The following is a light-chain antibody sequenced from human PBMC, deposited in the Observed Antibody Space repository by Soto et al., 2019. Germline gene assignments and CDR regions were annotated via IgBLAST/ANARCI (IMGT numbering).Light chain of an antibody. Sequence: DIQMTQSPSTLSASVGDGVTITCRASQSIGTWLAWYQQKPGRAPKLLMYIASTLQTGVPSRFSGSGSGTEFTLTITSLQPEDFATYYCQQVNSYPITFGQGTRLEIK. J-gene: IGKJ5*01. CDR1: QSIGTW. V-gene: IGKV1-9*01. CDR3: QQVNSYPIT. CDR2: IAS.